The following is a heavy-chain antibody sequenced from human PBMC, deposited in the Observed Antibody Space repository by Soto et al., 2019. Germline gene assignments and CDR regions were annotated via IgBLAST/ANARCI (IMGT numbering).Heavy chain of an antibody. V-gene: IGHV3-30*18. CDR3: AKVNERWSHLTRPFDY. CDR2: LSYDGFNK. Sequence: GSLRLSCAASGFTFSNYGMHWVRQAPGKGLEWVADLSYDGFNKNYADSVKGRFTISRDNSMNTLYLQVNSLRAEDTAAYYCAKVNERWSHLTRPFDYWGQGTLVTVSS. CDR1: GFTFSNYG. J-gene: IGHJ4*02. D-gene: IGHD6-6*01.